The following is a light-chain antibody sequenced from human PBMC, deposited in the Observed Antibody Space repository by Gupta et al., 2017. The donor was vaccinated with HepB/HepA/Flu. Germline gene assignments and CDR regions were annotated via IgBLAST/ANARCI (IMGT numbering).Light chain of an antibody. CDR3: QDDGATHWR. J-gene: IGKJ1*01. CDR1: QTIRISY. Sequence: EFVLTQSPGTLSLSPGESATLTCRASQTIRISYLAWYQQKPGQAPRLLIYAASKRPTGIPDRFSGSESGTDFTLTISRLEPEDFAVHYCQDDGATHWRFGQATKVEIK. V-gene: IGKV3-20*01. CDR2: AAS.